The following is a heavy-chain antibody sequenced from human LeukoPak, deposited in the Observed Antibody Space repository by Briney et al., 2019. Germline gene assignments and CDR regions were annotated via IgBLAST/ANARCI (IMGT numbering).Heavy chain of an antibody. Sequence: HPGGSLRLSCAASGFTFSTYAMNWVRQAPGKGLEWVSAISPIGSRTYYADSVKGRFTISRDNSKNTLYLQMNSLRAGDTAIYYCAKDLSRAVAADWFDPWDQGSLVTVSS. CDR1: GFTFSTYA. CDR3: AKDLSRAVAADWFDP. D-gene: IGHD6-19*01. CDR2: ISPIGSRT. J-gene: IGHJ5*02. V-gene: IGHV3-23*01.